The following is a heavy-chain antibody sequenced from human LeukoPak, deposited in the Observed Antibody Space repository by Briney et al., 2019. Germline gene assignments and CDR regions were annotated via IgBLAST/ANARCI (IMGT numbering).Heavy chain of an antibody. CDR1: GFTFSDYY. CDR3: ARDSSGWYHWFDP. Sequence: GGSLRLSCAASGFTFSDYYMSWIRQAPGKGLEWVSYISSSGRSTNCADSVKGRFTISRDNAKNSLYLQMNSLRAEDMAVYYCARDSSGWYHWFDPWGQGTLVTVSS. V-gene: IGHV3-11*04. D-gene: IGHD6-19*01. J-gene: IGHJ5*02. CDR2: ISSSGRST.